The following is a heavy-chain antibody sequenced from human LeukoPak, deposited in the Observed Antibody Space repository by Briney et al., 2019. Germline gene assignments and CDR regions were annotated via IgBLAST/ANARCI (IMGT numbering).Heavy chain of an antibody. Sequence: GGSLRLSCAASGFAFSSYWMHWVRQAPGKGLVWVSRINSDGSSTSYADSVKGRFTISRDNAKNTLYLQMNSLRAEDTAVYYCAREQLYDSSGYYVYWGQGTLVTVSS. CDR2: INSDGSST. CDR3: AREQLYDSSGYYVY. D-gene: IGHD3-22*01. J-gene: IGHJ4*02. CDR1: GFAFSSYW. V-gene: IGHV3-74*01.